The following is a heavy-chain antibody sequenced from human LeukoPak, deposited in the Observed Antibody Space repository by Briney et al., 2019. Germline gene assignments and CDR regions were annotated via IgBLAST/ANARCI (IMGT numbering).Heavy chain of an antibody. J-gene: IGHJ4*02. CDR3: ARDLGYSSGGRHYSLFDY. CDR1: GFLFRSYW. CDR2: ILSDGSSS. D-gene: IGHD2-15*01. Sequence: GGSQRLSCTASGFLFRSYWEHWVRQAPGKGLVWVSRILSDGSSSTYADSVKGRFTISRDNAKNTLYLQMNSLRGEDTAVYYCARDLGYSSGGRHYSLFDYWGQGTLVTVSS. V-gene: IGHV3-74*01.